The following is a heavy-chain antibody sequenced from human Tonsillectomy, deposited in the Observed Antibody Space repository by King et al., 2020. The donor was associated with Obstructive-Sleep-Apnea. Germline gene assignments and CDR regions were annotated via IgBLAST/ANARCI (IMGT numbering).Heavy chain of an antibody. CDR1: GGTFSSYA. J-gene: IGHJ4*02. D-gene: IGHD3-10*01. CDR2: IIPILGIA. CDR3: AREGSDYYGSGSYFDY. V-gene: IGHV1-69*09. Sequence: VQLVESGAEVKNPGSSVKVSCKASGGTFSSYAISWVRQAPGQGLEWMGGIIPILGIANYAQKFQGRVTITADKSTSTAYMELSSLISEDTAVYYCAREGSDYYGSGSYFDYWGQGTLVTVSS.